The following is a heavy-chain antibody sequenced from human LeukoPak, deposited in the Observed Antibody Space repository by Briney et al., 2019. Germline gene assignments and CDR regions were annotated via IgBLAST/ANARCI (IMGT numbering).Heavy chain of an antibody. J-gene: IGHJ4*02. V-gene: IGHV3-11*06. CDR1: GFTFSDYY. CDR3: VRGTIAVGGTDY. D-gene: IGHD6-13*01. Sequence: PGGSLRLSCAASGFTFSDYYMSWIRQAPGKGLEWVSYISSSSSYTNYADSVKGRLTISRDNAKNSLYLQMNSLRPDDTAVYYCVRGTIAVGGTDYWGQGTLVTVSS. CDR2: ISSSSSYT.